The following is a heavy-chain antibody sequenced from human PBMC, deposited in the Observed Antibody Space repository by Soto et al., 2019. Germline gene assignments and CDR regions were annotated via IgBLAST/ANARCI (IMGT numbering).Heavy chain of an antibody. V-gene: IGHV3-23*01. Sequence: PGGSLRLSCAASGFTFSSYAMSWVRQAPGKGLEWVSAIRSSGGTTYYADSVKGRFTISRDNSKNTLYLQMNSLRAEDTAVYYCAKDRVYSSGWFDYWGQGTLVTVSS. D-gene: IGHD6-19*01. J-gene: IGHJ4*02. CDR2: IRSSGGTT. CDR3: AKDRVYSSGWFDY. CDR1: GFTFSSYA.